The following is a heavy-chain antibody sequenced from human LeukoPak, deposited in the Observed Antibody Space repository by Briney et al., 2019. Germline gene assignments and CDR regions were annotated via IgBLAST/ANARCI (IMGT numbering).Heavy chain of an antibody. D-gene: IGHD7-27*01. CDR3: ARAGNWGSTLYYFDY. V-gene: IGHV4-59*01. CDR1: GGSISSYY. CDR2: IYYSGST. Sequence: SETLSLTCTVSGGSISSYYWSWIRQPPGKGLEWIGYIYYSGSTNYNPSLKSQVTISVDTSKNQFSLKLSSVTAADTAVYYCARAGNWGSTLYYFDYWGQGTLVTVSS. J-gene: IGHJ4*02.